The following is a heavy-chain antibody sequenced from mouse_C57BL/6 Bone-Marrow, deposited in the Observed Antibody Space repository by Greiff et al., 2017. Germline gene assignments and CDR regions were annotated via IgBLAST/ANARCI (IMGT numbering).Heavy chain of an antibody. Sequence: QVQLQQPGAELVKPGASVKLSCKASGYTFTSYWMHWVKQRPGQGLEWIGMIHPNSGSTNYNEKFKSKATLTVDKSSSTAYMQLSCLTSEDSAVYYCARGPDYYGSSYGFAYWGQGTLVTVSA. CDR1: GYTFTSYW. J-gene: IGHJ3*01. CDR2: IHPNSGST. CDR3: ARGPDYYGSSYGFAY. D-gene: IGHD1-1*01. V-gene: IGHV1-64*01.